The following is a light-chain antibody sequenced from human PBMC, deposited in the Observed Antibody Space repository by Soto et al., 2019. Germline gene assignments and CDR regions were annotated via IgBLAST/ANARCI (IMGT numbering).Light chain of an antibody. CDR3: SSFTTGSTSYV. J-gene: IGLJ1*01. CDR1: SSDIGGYIY. V-gene: IGLV2-14*01. Sequence: QSVLTQPASVSGSPGQSITISCTGTSSDIGGYIYVSWYQQHPGKVPKLIIYEVNNRPSGVSNRFSGSKSGNTASLSISGLQAEDEADYYCSSFTTGSTSYVFGTGTKLTVL. CDR2: EVN.